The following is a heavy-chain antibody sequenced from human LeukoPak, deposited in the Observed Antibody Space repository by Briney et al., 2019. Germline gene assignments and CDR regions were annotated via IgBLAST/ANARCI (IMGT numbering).Heavy chain of an antibody. CDR2: IYYSGST. CDR1: GGSISSSSYY. V-gene: IGHV4-39*01. CDR3: ASHDSSGYYQDAFDI. J-gene: IGHJ3*02. Sequence: SETLSLTCTVSGGSISSSSYYWGWIRQPPGKGLEWIGSIYYSGSTYYNPSLKSRVTISVDTSKNQFSLKLSSVTAADTAVYYCASHDSSGYYQDAFDIWGQGTMVTVSS. D-gene: IGHD3-22*01.